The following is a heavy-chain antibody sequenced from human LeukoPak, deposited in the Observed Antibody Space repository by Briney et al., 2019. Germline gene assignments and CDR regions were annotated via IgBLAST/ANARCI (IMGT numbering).Heavy chain of an antibody. J-gene: IGHJ4*02. V-gene: IGHV3-21*01. CDR1: GFTFSSYS. CDR3: ARGGGIAAADFDY. CDR2: ISSSSSYI. Sequence: GGSLRLSCAASGFTFSSYSMNWVRQAPGKGLEWVSSISSSSSYIYYADSVKGRFTISRDNAKNSLYLQMNSLRAEDTAVYYCARGGGIAAADFDYWGQGTLVTVSS. D-gene: IGHD6-13*01.